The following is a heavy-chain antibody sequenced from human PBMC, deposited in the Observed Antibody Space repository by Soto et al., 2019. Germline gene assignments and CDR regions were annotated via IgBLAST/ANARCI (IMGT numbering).Heavy chain of an antibody. Sequence: QGQLVQSGGEVKKPGASVKVSCKTSGYTFSRYGISWVRQAPGQGLEWMGWISCYNGDTNYARKFQGRVTMTIDTATTTAYMELRSLTSDDTAVYYCAKNGQPPYYYYGLDVWGQGTTVTVSS. CDR3: AKNGQPPYYYYGLDV. J-gene: IGHJ6*02. V-gene: IGHV1-18*01. D-gene: IGHD2-8*01. CDR2: ISCYNGDT. CDR1: GYTFSRYG.